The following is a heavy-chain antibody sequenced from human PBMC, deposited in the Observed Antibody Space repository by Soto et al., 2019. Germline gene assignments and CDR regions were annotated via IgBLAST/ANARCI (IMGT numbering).Heavy chain of an antibody. Sequence: SETLSLTCTVSGGSIISYYWSWIRQPPWKGLEWIGYIYYSGSTNYNPSLKSRVTISVDTSKNQFSLKLSSVTAADTAVYYCARTYYDFWSGYPSTNDGYYYMDVWGKGTTVTVSS. J-gene: IGHJ6*03. D-gene: IGHD3-3*01. CDR1: GGSIISYY. V-gene: IGHV4-59*01. CDR2: IYYSGST. CDR3: ARTYYDFWSGYPSTNDGYYYMDV.